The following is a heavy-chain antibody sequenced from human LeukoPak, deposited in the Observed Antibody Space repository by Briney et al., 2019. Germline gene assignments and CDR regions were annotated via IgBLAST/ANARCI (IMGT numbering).Heavy chain of an antibody. J-gene: IGHJ6*02. Sequence: GGSLRLSCAASGFTVSSNYMSWVRQAPGKGLEWVSVIYSGGSTYYADSVKGRFTISRDNSKNTLCLQMNSLRAEDTAVYYCARDRSIAARPEYYYYGMDVWGQGTTVTVSS. CDR1: GFTVSSNY. D-gene: IGHD6-6*01. V-gene: IGHV3-53*01. CDR2: IYSGGST. CDR3: ARDRSIAARPEYYYYGMDV.